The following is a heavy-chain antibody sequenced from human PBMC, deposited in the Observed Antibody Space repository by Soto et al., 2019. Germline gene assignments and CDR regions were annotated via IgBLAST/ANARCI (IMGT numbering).Heavy chain of an antibody. Sequence: EVQLLESGGGLVQPGGSLRLSCEASGFTFSNYAMTWVRQAPGKGLEWVSTIRGTGGGGITYYADSVKGRFTISRDNSNNTLHLQMNSLRAEDTAVYYCAKPPPSFATKAAFDYWGQGTLVTVSS. D-gene: IGHD3-3*01. V-gene: IGHV3-23*01. CDR1: GFTFSNYA. CDR2: IRGTGGGGIT. CDR3: AKPPPSFATKAAFDY. J-gene: IGHJ4*02.